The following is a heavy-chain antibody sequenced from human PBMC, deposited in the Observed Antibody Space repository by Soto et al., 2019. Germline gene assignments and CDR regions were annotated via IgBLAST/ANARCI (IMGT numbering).Heavy chain of an antibody. V-gene: IGHV4-39*07. J-gene: IGHJ5*02. Sequence: SETLSLTCAVSGGSISSRSYYWGWIRQPPGKGLEWIGSMYHSGSTNYNPSLKSRVTISVDTSKNQFSLKLTSVTAADTAVYYCARDKGFGYCSGGSCYSGSGNWFDPWGQGTLVTVSS. CDR1: GGSISSRSYY. D-gene: IGHD2-15*01. CDR3: ARDKGFGYCSGGSCYSGSGNWFDP. CDR2: MYHSGST.